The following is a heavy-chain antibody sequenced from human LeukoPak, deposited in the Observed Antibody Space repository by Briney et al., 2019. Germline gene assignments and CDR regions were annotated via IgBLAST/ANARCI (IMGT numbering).Heavy chain of an antibody. J-gene: IGHJ3*01. Sequence: SETLSLTCTVSGPPLSGHYWSWIRQPPGERLEWIGYVSYTGRTKYNPSPQSRVTISIDPSKSHLSLKLASVTSPDTAVYSRARLLDNDISGDPDTFEACGEGATVIVSS. D-gene: IGHD3-22*01. V-gene: IGHV4-59*08. CDR3: ARLLDNDISGDPDTFEA. CDR2: VSYTGRT. CDR1: GPPLSGHY.